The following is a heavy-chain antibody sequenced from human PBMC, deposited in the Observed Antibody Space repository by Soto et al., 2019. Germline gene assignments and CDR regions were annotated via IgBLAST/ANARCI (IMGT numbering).Heavy chain of an antibody. CDR1: GGSISSYY. Sequence: KASETLSLTCTVSGGSISSYYWSWIRQPAGKGLKWIGRIYTSGSTNYNPSLKSRVTMSVDTSKNQFSLKLSSVTAADTAVYYCARLLQLVDAFDIWGQGTMVTVSS. D-gene: IGHD6-13*01. CDR3: ARLLQLVDAFDI. CDR2: IYTSGST. V-gene: IGHV4-4*07. J-gene: IGHJ3*02.